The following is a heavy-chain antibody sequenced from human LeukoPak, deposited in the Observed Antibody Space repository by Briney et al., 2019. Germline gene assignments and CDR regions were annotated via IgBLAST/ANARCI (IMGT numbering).Heavy chain of an antibody. V-gene: IGHV4-4*07. CDR2: IYASGST. Sequence: SETLSLTCTVSGSSISSYYWSWIRQPAGKGLEWIGRIYASGSTNYNPSLKSRITMSVDTSKSQISLKLSSVTAADTAIYYCARWNYYDSSGYFLDTWGQGTLVTVSS. D-gene: IGHD3-22*01. CDR1: GSSISSYY. CDR3: ARWNYYDSSGYFLDT. J-gene: IGHJ4*02.